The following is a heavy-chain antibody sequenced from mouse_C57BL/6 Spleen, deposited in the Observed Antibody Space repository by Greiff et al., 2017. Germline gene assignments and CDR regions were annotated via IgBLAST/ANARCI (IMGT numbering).Heavy chain of an antibody. CDR2: IHPNSGST. CDR1: GYTFTSYW. CDR3: ARFITTVVATSYWYFDV. D-gene: IGHD1-1*01. J-gene: IGHJ1*03. V-gene: IGHV1-64*01. Sequence: QVQLKQPGAELVKPGASVKLSCKASGYTFTSYWMHWVKQRPGQGLEWIGMIHPNSGSTNYNEKFKSKATLTVDKSSSTAYMQLSSLTSEDSAVYYCARFITTVVATSYWYFDVWGTGTTVTVSS.